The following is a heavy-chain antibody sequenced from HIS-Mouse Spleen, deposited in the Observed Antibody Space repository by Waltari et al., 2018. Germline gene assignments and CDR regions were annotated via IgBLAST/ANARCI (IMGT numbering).Heavy chain of an antibody. V-gene: IGHV3-53*01. Sequence: SNYMSWVRQAPGNGLEWVSVIYSGGSTYYADSVKGRFTISRDNSKNTLYLQMNSLRAEDTAVYYCARGGLAAAGWYFDLWGRGTLVTVSS. CDR3: ARGGLAAAGWYFDL. D-gene: IGHD6-13*01. CDR2: IYSGGST. J-gene: IGHJ2*01. CDR1: SNY.